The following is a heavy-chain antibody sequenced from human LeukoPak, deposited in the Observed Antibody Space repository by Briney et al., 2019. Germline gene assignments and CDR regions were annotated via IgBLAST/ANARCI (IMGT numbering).Heavy chain of an antibody. CDR3: ARVPDGSGSYQGLD. Sequence: SVKVSCKASGGTFSTYAINWVRQAPGQGLEWMGRIIPILGIANYAQKFQGRVTITADKSTSTAYMELSSLRSEDTAVYYCARVPDGSGSYQGLDWGQGTLVTVSS. CDR1: GGTFSTYA. D-gene: IGHD3-10*01. V-gene: IGHV1-69*04. CDR2: IIPILGIA. J-gene: IGHJ4*02.